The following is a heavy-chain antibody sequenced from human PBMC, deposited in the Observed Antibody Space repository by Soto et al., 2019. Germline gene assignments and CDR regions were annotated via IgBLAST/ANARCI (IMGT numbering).Heavy chain of an antibody. CDR1: GGTFSSYA. Sequence: SVKVSCKASGGTFSSYAISWVRQAPGQGLEWMGGIIPIFGTANYAQKFQGRVTITADESTSTAYTELSSLRSEDTAVYYCARDIVVVVAATDYYYYYGMDVWGQGTTVTVSS. J-gene: IGHJ6*02. CDR3: ARDIVVVVAATDYYYYYGMDV. CDR2: IIPIFGTA. V-gene: IGHV1-69*13. D-gene: IGHD2-15*01.